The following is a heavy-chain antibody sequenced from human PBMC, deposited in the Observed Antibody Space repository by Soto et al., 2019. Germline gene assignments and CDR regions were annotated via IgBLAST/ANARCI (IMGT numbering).Heavy chain of an antibody. Sequence: GGSLRLSCAASGFTFSSYAMHWVRQAPGKGLEWVAVISYDGSNKYYADSVKGRFTISRDNAKNSLYLQMNSLRAEDTAVYYCAKDQAMNASYYYGMDVWGQGTTVTVSS. J-gene: IGHJ6*02. CDR3: AKDQAMNASYYYGMDV. D-gene: IGHD1-1*01. CDR1: GFTFSSYA. CDR2: ISYDGSNK. V-gene: IGHV3-30-3*01.